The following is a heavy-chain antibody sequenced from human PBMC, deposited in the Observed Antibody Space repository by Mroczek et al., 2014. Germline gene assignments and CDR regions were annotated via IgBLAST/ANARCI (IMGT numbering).Heavy chain of an antibody. D-gene: IGHD1-26*01. V-gene: IGHV4-34*01. CDR3: ARGASDIVGAGVY. CDR2: INHSGST. Sequence: QVQLQHGAAGLLKPSETLSLTCAVYGGSFSGYYWSWIRQPPGKGLEWIGEINHSGSTNYNPSLKSRVTISVDTSKNQFSLKLSSVTAADTAVYYCARGASDIVGAGVYWGQGTLVTVSS. J-gene: IGHJ4*02. CDR1: GGSFSGYY.